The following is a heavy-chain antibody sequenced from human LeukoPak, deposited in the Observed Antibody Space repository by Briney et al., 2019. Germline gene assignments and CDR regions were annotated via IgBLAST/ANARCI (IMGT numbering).Heavy chain of an antibody. V-gene: IGHV1-69*05. CDR2: IIPIFGTA. Sequence: SVKVSCKASGGTFSSYAISWVRQAPGQGLEWMGGIIPIFGTANYAQKFQGRVTITTDESTSTAYMELSSLRSEDTAVYYCARARLVVPAAMLEYYMDVWGKGTTVTASS. CDR1: GGTFSSYA. J-gene: IGHJ6*03. D-gene: IGHD2-2*01. CDR3: ARARLVVPAAMLEYYMDV.